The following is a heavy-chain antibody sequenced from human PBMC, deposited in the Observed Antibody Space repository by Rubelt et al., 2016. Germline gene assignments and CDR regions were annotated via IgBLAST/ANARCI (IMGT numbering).Heavy chain of an antibody. CDR1: GFTFSNYW. J-gene: IGHJ4*02. V-gene: IGHV3-7*01. CDR3: LRKEGGSYYAY. Sequence: EVQLVESGGGLVQPGGSLRLSCAASGFTFSNYWMSWVRQAPGKGLEWVANINQDGSERYYVASVPGRFTISRDNAKNSLYLQMNSLGAEDTAVYYCLRKEGGSYYAYWGQGALVIVSS. D-gene: IGHD1-26*01. CDR2: INQDGSER.